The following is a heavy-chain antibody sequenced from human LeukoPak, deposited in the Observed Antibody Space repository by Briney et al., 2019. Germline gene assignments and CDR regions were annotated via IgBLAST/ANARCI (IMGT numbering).Heavy chain of an antibody. Sequence: ASVKVSCKASGGTFSSYAISWVRQAPGQGLEWMGWISAYNGNTNYAQKLQGRVTMTTDTSTSTAYMELRSLRSDDTAVYYCARGYYGSGSYYSFDYWGQGTLVTVSS. D-gene: IGHD3-10*01. CDR3: ARGYYGSGSYYSFDY. CDR2: ISAYNGNT. CDR1: GGTFSSYA. V-gene: IGHV1-18*01. J-gene: IGHJ4*02.